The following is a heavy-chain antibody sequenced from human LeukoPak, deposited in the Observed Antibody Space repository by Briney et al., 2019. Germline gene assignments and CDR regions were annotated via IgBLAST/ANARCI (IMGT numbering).Heavy chain of an antibody. Sequence: SETLSLTCTVSGGSMSSYYWSWIRQPAGKGLEWIGRIYTSGSTNYNPSLKSRVTMSVDTSKKQFSLKLSSVTAADTAVYYCARVGYGGSYYYYGMDVWGQGTTVTVSS. J-gene: IGHJ6*02. CDR2: IYTSGST. V-gene: IGHV4-4*07. CDR1: GGSMSSYY. CDR3: ARVGYGGSYYYYGMDV. D-gene: IGHD1-26*01.